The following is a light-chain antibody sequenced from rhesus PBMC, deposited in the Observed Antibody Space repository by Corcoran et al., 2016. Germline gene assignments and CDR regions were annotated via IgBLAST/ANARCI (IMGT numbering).Light chain of an antibody. CDR2: YAS. V-gene: IGKV1S15*01. CDR1: QGISNN. J-gene: IGKJ2*01. CDR3: QHGYGTPYS. Sequence: DIQMTQSPSSLSASVGDTVTITCRASQGISNNLAWYPQKPGKVPKLLIYYASTLQSGVPSRFSGSGSGTYFTLTISSLQPEDFASYDCQHGYGTPYSFGQGTKVEIK.